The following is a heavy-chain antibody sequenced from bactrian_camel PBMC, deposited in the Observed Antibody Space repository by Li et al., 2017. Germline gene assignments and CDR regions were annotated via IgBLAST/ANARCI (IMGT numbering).Heavy chain of an antibody. CDR3: AARPARKMGWVFDPSTYNY. CDR2: IDSTGRT. CDR1: GYSYGKYC. Sequence: QVQLVESGGGSVQPGGSLRLSCVASGYSYGKYCLGWFRQTPGNEREGVASIDSTGRTSYADSVKGRFTVSQDGTRNTLYLQMDSLKPEDTATYYCAARPARKMGWVFDPSTYNYWGQGTQVTVSP. V-gene: IGHV3S55*01. D-gene: IGHD3*01. J-gene: IGHJ4*01.